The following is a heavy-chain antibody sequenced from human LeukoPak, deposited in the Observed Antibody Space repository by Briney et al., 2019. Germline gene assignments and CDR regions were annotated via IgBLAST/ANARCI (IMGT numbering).Heavy chain of an antibody. CDR1: GGTFSSYA. CDR2: IIPIFGTA. J-gene: IGHJ3*02. V-gene: IGHV1-69*13. Sequence: ASVKVSCKASGGTFSSYAISWVRQAPGQGLEWMGGIIPIFGTANYAQKFQGRVTITADESTSTAYMELSSLRSEDTAVYYCARLRSAAFDIWGQGTMVTVSS. CDR3: ARLRSAAFDI. D-gene: IGHD4-17*01.